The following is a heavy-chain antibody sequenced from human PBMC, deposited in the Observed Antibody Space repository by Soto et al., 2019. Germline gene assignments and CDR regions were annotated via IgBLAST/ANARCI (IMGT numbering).Heavy chain of an antibody. CDR1: GYTFTSYG. D-gene: IGHD1-7*01. J-gene: IGHJ5*02. V-gene: IGHV1-18*01. Sequence: PSVKVSCKASGYTFTSYGISWVRQPPGQGLEWRGWISAYNGNTNYAQKLQGRVTMTTDTSTSTAYMGLRSLRADDTAVYYCARVYNWNYVEQWASFDPWGQGTLVTVSS. CDR2: ISAYNGNT. CDR3: ARVYNWNYVEQWASFDP.